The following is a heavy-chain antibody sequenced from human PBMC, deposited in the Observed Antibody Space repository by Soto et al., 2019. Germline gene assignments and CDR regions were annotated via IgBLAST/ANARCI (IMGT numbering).Heavy chain of an antibody. Sequence: DVQLVESGGALIQRGGSLRLSCAVVGMTVSGKKYVAWVRQAPGKGLEWVSGVYDADGKYYADSVKGRFTTSRDSSKNTLYLQMNSLREGDTGVYYCARARRSSSWTTNSWGQGTLVTVSS. D-gene: IGHD2-8*01. CDR1: GMTVSGKKY. V-gene: IGHV3-53*01. CDR3: ARARRSSSWTTNS. CDR2: VYDADGK. J-gene: IGHJ5*02.